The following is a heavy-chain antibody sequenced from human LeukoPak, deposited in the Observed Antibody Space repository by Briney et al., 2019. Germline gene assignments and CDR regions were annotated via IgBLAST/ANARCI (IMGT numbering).Heavy chain of an antibody. J-gene: IGHJ3*02. CDR3: AKGKYDSSAGTTFDI. CDR2: ISWDGGST. CDR1: GFTFDDYT. V-gene: IGHV3-43*01. D-gene: IGHD3-22*01. Sequence: PGGSLRLSCAASGFTFDDYTMHWVRQAPGKGLEWVSLISWDGGSTYYADSVKGRFTISRDNSKNSLYLQMNSLRTEDTALYYCAKGKYDSSAGTTFDIWGQGTMVTVSS.